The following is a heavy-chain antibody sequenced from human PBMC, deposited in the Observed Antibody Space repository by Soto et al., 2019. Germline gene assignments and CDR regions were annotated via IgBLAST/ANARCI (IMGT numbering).Heavy chain of an antibody. CDR2: ISAYNGNT. D-gene: IGHD3-9*01. CDR1: GYTFTSYG. Sequence: QVQLVQSGAEVKKPGASVKVSCKASGYTFTSYGISWVRQAPGQGLEWMGWISAYNGNTNYAQKLQGRVTMTTDTSTSTAYMELRSLRSDDTAVYYCARDGSGRYFDWLLSRYGMDVWGQGTTVTVSS. CDR3: ARDGSGRYFDWLLSRYGMDV. V-gene: IGHV1-18*01. J-gene: IGHJ6*02.